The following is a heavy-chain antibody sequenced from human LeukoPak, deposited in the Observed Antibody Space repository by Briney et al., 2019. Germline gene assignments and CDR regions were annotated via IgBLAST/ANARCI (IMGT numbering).Heavy chain of an antibody. Sequence: GGSLRLSCAASGITFDDFGMSWVRHAPGKGLEWVSGINWNGGTTAYADSVKGRFTISRYNAKNSLYLQMNSLRAEDTALYYCASGDSSGWYFDTWGQGTLVSVSS. V-gene: IGHV3-20*04. CDR2: INWNGGTT. J-gene: IGHJ4*02. D-gene: IGHD6-19*01. CDR1: GITFDDFG. CDR3: ASGDSSGWYFDT.